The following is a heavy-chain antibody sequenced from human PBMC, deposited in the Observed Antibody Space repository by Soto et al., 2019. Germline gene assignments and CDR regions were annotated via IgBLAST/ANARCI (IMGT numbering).Heavy chain of an antibody. V-gene: IGHV1-18*01. Sequence: QVQLVQSGPEVTMPGASVKVSCKTSGYTFTAYGLAWLRQAPGQRPEWLGWVGTANANTNYAEKFQGRVTMTSDTSTTRTYMELRSLRSDDTAAYYCASELNPDPTAYYSVAYWGQGTLVTVSS. D-gene: IGHD3-9*01. CDR1: GYTFTAYG. J-gene: IGHJ4*02. CDR3: ASELNPDPTAYYSVAY. CDR2: VGTANANT.